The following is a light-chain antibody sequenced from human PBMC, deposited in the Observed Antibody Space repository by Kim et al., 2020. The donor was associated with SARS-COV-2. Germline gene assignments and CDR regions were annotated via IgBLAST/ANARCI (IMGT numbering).Light chain of an antibody. V-gene: IGLV1-40*01. CDR1: SSTNGAGYD. CDR3: RTYDSSLSGVV. CDR2: DNN. Sequence: RDVTSSCCRSSTNGAGYDVPWYQQLPGTAPKLLIYDNNKRPSGIPDRFSGSKSGTSASLGITGLQAGDEADYYCRTYDSSLSGVVFGGGTQLTVL. J-gene: IGLJ2*01.